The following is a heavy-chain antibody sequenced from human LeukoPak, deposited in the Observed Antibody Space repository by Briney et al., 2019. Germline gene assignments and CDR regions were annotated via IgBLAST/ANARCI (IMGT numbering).Heavy chain of an antibody. D-gene: IGHD3-22*01. CDR1: GFTFSSYA. V-gene: IGHV3-23*01. CDR3: AKGAHYYDSSSFLAEGY. J-gene: IGHJ4*02. CDR2: ISGSGGST. Sequence: GGSLRLSCAASGFTFSSYAMSWVRQAPGKGLEWVSAISGSGGSTYYADSVKGRFTISRDNSKNTLYLQMNSLRAEDTAVYYCAKGAHYYDSSSFLAEGYWGQGTLVTVSS.